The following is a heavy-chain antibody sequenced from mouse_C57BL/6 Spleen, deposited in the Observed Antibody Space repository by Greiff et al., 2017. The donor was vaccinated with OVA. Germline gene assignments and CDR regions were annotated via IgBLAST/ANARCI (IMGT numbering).Heavy chain of an antibody. D-gene: IGHD2-4*01. J-gene: IGHJ4*01. CDR2: IDPSDSET. V-gene: IGHV1-52*01. CDR1: GYTFTSYW. CDR3: ARSYYDYEVDY. Sequence: QVQLKQPGAELVRPGSSVKLSCKASGYTFTSYWMHWVKQRPIQGLEWIGNIDPSDSETHYNQKFKDKATLTVDKSSSTAYMQLSSLTSEDSAVYYCARSYYDYEVDYWGQGTSVTVSS.